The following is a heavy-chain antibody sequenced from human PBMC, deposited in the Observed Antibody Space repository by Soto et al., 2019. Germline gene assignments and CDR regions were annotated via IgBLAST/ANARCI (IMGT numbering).Heavy chain of an antibody. CDR3: ARDVEMATIGSHFRY. J-gene: IGHJ4*02. D-gene: IGHD5-12*01. Sequence: ASVKVSCKASGYTFTSYYMHWVRQAPGQGLEWMGIINPSGGSTSYAQKFQGRVTMTRDTSTSTVYMELSSLRSEDTAVYYCARDVEMATIGSHFRYWGQGTLVTVSS. CDR1: GYTFTSYY. V-gene: IGHV1-46*01. CDR2: INPSGGST.